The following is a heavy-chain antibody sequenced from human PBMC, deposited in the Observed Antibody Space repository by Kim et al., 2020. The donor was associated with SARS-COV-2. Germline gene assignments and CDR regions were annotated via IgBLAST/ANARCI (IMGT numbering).Heavy chain of an antibody. CDR1: GFTFSDHY. D-gene: IGHD3-10*01. J-gene: IGHJ6*02. V-gene: IGHV3-72*01. CDR2: TRNKRNSYST. CDR3: VRIGSLYYYGMDV. Sequence: GESLKISCAASGFTFSDHYMDWVRQSPGKGLEWVGRTRNKRNSYSTEYAASVKGRFTISRDESKNSLYLQMNSLKTEDTAVYYCVRIGSLYYYGMDVWGQGTTVTVSS.